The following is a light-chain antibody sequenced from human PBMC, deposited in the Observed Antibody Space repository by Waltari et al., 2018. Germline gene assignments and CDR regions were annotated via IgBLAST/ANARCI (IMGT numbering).Light chain of an antibody. V-gene: IGKV1-5*03. J-gene: IGKJ2*01. CDR3: QQYNSFSP. CDR1: QSVHIW. Sequence: IQMTQSPSTLSASVGDRVTITCRAIQSVHIWMAWYQQKPGKAPTLLIYEASRLETGVPSRFSGSGSGTDFTLTINSLQPDDFATYYCQQYNSFSPFGQGTKLEI. CDR2: EAS.